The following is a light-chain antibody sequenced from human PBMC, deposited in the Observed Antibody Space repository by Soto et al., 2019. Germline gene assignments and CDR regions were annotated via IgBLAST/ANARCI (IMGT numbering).Light chain of an antibody. J-gene: IGKJ1*01. CDR3: HQYDSYPRT. V-gene: IGKV1-5*01. Sequence: DIQMTQSPSTLSASVGDRITIPCRASQSVSRRLAWYQQKPGKAPKLLIYDASSLESGVPSRFSGRGSGTEFTLTISSLQPDDCATYYCHQYDSYPRTFGQGTMVDIK. CDR1: QSVSRR. CDR2: DAS.